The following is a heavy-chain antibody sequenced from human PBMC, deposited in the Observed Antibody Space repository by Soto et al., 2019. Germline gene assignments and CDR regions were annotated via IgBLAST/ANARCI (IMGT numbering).Heavy chain of an antibody. Sequence: GASVKVSCKASGYTFTSYGISWVRQAPGQGLEWMGWISAYNGNTNYAQKLQGRVTMTTDTSTSTAYMELRSLRSDDTAVYYCARDADTAMVKPGMDVWGQGTTVTAP. CDR3: ARDADTAMVKPGMDV. CDR1: GYTFTSYG. J-gene: IGHJ6*02. D-gene: IGHD5-18*01. CDR2: ISAYNGNT. V-gene: IGHV1-18*01.